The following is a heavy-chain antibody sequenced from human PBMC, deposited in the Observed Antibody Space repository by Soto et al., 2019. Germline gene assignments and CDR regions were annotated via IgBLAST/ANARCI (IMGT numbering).Heavy chain of an antibody. V-gene: IGHV3-48*01. D-gene: IGHD3-10*01. CDR3: ARERRVRGGWFDP. CDR1: GFTFSSYS. Sequence: EVQLVESGGGLVQPGGSLRLSCAASGFTFSSYSMNWVRYAPGQGLEWVSYISSSSSTIYYADSVKGRFTISRDNAKNSLYLQMHSRRAEDTAVYDCARERRVRGGWFDPWGQGTLVTVSS. CDR2: ISSSSSTI. J-gene: IGHJ5*02.